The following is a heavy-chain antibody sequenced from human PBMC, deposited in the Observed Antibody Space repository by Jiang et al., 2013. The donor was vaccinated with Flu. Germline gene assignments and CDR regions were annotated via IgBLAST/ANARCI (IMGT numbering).Heavy chain of an antibody. CDR3: ARRAVTKGGWFDP. J-gene: IGHJ5*02. Sequence: GAEVKKPGASVKVSCKASGYTFINYGISWVRQAPGQGLEWMGWINAYNGNRNYARNLQGRITMTTDTSTSTAYMELRSLRSDDTAIYYCARRAVTKGGWFDPWGQGTLVTVSS. D-gene: IGHD4-17*01. CDR2: INAYNGNR. V-gene: IGHV1-18*01. CDR1: GYTFINYG.